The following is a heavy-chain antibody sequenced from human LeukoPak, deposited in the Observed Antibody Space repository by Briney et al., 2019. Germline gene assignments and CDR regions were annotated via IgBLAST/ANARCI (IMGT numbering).Heavy chain of an antibody. Sequence: APVKVSCRASGYTFTGYYMHWVRQAPGQGLEWMGWINPNSGGTNYAQKFQGRVTMTRDTSISAAYMELSRLRSDDTAVYYCARDGDPRYSAPYNWFDPWGQGTLVTVSS. V-gene: IGHV1-2*02. CDR2: INPNSGGT. D-gene: IGHD2-15*01. CDR1: GYTFTGYY. CDR3: ARDGDPRYSAPYNWFDP. J-gene: IGHJ5*02.